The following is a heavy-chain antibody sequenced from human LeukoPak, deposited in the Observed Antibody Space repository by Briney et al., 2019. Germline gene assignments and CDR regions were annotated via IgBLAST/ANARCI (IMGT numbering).Heavy chain of an antibody. J-gene: IGHJ3*02. Sequence: PRGSVKVSCKASGYTFTNYDINWVRQAPGQGLEWMGWINPNSGNTGYAHKFQGRVTMTRNTSISTAYMELSSLRSEDTAVYYCARFGDDAFDIWGQGTMVTVSS. CDR1: GYTFTNYD. V-gene: IGHV1-8*02. D-gene: IGHD2-21*02. CDR3: ARFGDDAFDI. CDR2: INPNSGNT.